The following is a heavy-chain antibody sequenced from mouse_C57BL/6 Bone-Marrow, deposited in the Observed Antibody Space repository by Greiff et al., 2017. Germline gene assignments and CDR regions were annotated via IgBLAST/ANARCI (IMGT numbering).Heavy chain of an antibody. CDR3: ARGNWWYFDV. CDR1: GYTFTSYW. J-gene: IGHJ1*03. V-gene: IGHV1-72*01. D-gene: IGHD4-1*01. CDR2: IDPISGGT. Sequence: QVQLKQPGAELVKPGASVKLSCKASGYTFTSYWMHWVKQRPGRGLEWIGRIDPISGGTKYNEKFKSKATLTVDKPSSTAYMQLSSLTSEDSAVYYCARGNWWYFDVWGTGTTVTVSS.